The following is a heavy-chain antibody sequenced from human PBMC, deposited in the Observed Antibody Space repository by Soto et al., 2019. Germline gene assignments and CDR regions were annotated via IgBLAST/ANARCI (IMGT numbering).Heavy chain of an antibody. CDR2: IDGSGTTK. CDR3: ARGLARFSY. J-gene: IGHJ4*02. V-gene: IGHV3-48*03. CDR1: GFTFNDFE. Sequence: EVQLLESGGGLVQPGGSLRLSCGVSGFTFNDFEMNWVRQAPGKGLEWLAYIDGSGTTKKYADAVRGGFTISRNNPNTSLFLQMNSLSPADTAIYYCARGLARFSYWGRGTLVSVSS.